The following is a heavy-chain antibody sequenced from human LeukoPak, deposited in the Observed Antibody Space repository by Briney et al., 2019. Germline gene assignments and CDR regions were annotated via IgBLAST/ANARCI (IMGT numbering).Heavy chain of an antibody. Sequence: GSLRLSCAASGFTFSSYGMHWVRQAPGKGLEWVAVISYDGSNKYYADSVKGRFTISRDNSENTLYLQMNTLRADDTAVYYCARQLGYCSDGSCYFDYWGQGTLVTVYS. CDR1: GFTFSSYG. J-gene: IGHJ4*02. CDR3: ARQLGYCSDGSCYFDY. V-gene: IGHV3-30*03. CDR2: ISYDGSNK. D-gene: IGHD2-15*01.